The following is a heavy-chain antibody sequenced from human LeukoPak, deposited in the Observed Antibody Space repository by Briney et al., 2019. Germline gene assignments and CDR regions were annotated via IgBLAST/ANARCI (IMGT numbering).Heavy chain of an antibody. Sequence: GGSLRLSCAASGFTFSSYAMHWVRQAPGKGLEYVSAISSNGGSTYYANSVKGRFTISRDNSKNTLYLQMGSLRAEDMAVYCCARGGYEFDYWGQGTLVTVSS. D-gene: IGHD5-12*01. V-gene: IGHV3-64*01. CDR3: ARGGYEFDY. CDR2: ISSNGGST. CDR1: GFTFSSYA. J-gene: IGHJ4*02.